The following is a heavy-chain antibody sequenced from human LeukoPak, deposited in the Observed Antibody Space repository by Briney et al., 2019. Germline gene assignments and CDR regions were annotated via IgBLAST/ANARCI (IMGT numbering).Heavy chain of an antibody. D-gene: IGHD6-19*01. V-gene: IGHV1-69*05. J-gene: IGHJ4*02. CDR2: IIAIFGTA. CDR1: GGTFSSYA. Sequence: ASVKVSXKASGGTFSSYAISWVRQAPGQGLEWMGGIIAIFGTANYAQKFQGRVTITTDESTSTAYMELSSLRAEDTAVYYCAAPSSGSYYFDYWGQGTLVTVSS. CDR3: AAPSSGSYYFDY.